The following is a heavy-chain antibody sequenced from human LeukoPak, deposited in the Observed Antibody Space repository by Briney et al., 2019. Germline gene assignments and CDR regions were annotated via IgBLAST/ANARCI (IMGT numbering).Heavy chain of an antibody. CDR2: INHSGST. Sequence: SETLSLTCAVYGGSFSGYYWSWIRQPPGKGLEWIGEINHSGSTNYNPSLKSRVTISVDTSKNQFSPKLSSVTAADTAVYYCARDYGSTAGRFDPWGQGTLVTVSS. D-gene: IGHD1-7*01. J-gene: IGHJ5*02. V-gene: IGHV4-34*01. CDR3: ARDYGSTAGRFDP. CDR1: GGSFSGYY.